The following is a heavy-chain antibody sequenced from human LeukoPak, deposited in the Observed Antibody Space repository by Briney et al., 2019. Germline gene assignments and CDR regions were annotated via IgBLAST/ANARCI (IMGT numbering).Heavy chain of an antibody. D-gene: IGHD6-19*01. CDR2: ISGSGGST. Sequence: HPGGSLRLSCAASGFTFSSYAMSWVRQAPGKGLEWVSAISGSGGSTYYADSVKGRFTISRDNSKNTLYLQMNSLRAEDTAVYYCAKADSSGWLNYFDYWGQGTLVTVSS. CDR3: AKADSSGWLNYFDY. J-gene: IGHJ4*02. CDR1: GFTFSSYA. V-gene: IGHV3-23*01.